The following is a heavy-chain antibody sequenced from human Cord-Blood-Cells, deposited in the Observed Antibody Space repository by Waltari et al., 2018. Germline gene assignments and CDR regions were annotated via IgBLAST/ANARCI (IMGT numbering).Heavy chain of an antibody. Sequence: QVPPVQPGHEVQKPGASVNGSCMASGGTFSSYGIRCVRLSHGQGLEWMGGIIPIFGTANYAQKLQGRVTITADESTSTAYMELSSLRSEDTAVYYCASSSTSSYLRNYYYMDVWGKGTTVTVSS. CDR3: ASSSTSSYLRNYYYMDV. CDR1: GGTFSSYG. V-gene: IGHV1-69*01. J-gene: IGHJ6*03. D-gene: IGHD2-2*01. CDR2: IIPIFGTA.